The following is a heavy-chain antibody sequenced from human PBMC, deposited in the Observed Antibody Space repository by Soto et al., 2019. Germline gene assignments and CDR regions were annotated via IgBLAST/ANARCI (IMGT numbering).Heavy chain of an antibody. V-gene: IGHV4-4*07. CDR3: ARFAFSYFGMDV. CDR1: GGAISSYY. CDR2: VFSSGST. D-gene: IGHD3-3*02. Sequence: SETLSLTCSVPGGAISSYYWSWVRQPAGKGLEWIGRVFSSGSTNYNASLKSRVTMSIDTSKNEVSLSLRSVTAADTAVFYCARFAFSYFGMDVWGPGTTVAVSS. J-gene: IGHJ6*02.